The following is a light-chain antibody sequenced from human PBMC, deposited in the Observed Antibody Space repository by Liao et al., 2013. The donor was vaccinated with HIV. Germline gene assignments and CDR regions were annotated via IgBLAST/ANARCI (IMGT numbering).Light chain of an antibody. CDR1: VLATKY. CDR3: QVWDSSSGHPV. J-gene: IGLJ2*01. Sequence: YELTQPSSVSVSPGQTARITCSGDVLATKYARWIQQKTGQAPVVIIHKDIERPSGIPERFSGSNSGNTATLVIRRVEGGDEADYYCQVWDSSSGHPVFGGGTKLTVL. CDR2: KDI. V-gene: IGLV3-27*01.